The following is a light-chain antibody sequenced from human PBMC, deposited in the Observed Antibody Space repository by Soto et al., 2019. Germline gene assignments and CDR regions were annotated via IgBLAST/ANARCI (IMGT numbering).Light chain of an antibody. CDR1: QSVSSY. CDR2: DAS. J-gene: IGKJ1*01. CDR3: QQYGSSGT. V-gene: IGKV3-20*01. Sequence: EVVLTQSPATLSLSPGERATLSCRASQSVSSYLAWFQQKFGQAPRLLIFDASNRATGIPDRFSGSGSGTDFTLTISRLEPEDFAVYYCQQYGSSGTFGQGTKVDI.